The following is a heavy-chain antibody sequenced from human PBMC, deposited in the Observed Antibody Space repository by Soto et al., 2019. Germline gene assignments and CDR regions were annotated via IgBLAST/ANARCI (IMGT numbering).Heavy chain of an antibody. CDR2: ISGSGGST. CDR1: EFTFSSYA. V-gene: IGHV3-23*01. Sequence: PGGSLRLSCAASEFTFSSYAMSWVRQAPGKGLEWVSAISGSGGSTYYADSVKGRFTISRDNSKNTLYLQMNSLRAEDTAVYYCAKDLLIRAGSYDGEFDIRGQGTMVTVSS. CDR3: AKDLLIRAGSYDGEFDI. D-gene: IGHD2-15*01. J-gene: IGHJ3*02.